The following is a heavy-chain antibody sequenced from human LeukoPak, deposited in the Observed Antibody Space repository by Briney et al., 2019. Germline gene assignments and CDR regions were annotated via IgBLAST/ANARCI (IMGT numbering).Heavy chain of an antibody. CDR2: ISWNSGGI. D-gene: IGHD3-22*01. J-gene: IGHJ4*02. Sequence: GGSLRLSCAASGFTFDDYAMHWVRQAPGKGLEWVSGISWNSGGIGYADSVKGRFTISRDNAKNSLYLQMNSLRAEDTALYYCAKVMYYYDSSGHFDYWGQGTLVTVSS. CDR3: AKVMYYYDSSGHFDY. CDR1: GFTFDDYA. V-gene: IGHV3-9*01.